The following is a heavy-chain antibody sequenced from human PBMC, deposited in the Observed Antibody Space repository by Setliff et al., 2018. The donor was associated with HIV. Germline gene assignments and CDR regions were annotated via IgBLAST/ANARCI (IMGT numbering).Heavy chain of an antibody. CDR3: ARLEDQLGPGWFAP. D-gene: IGHD1-1*01. CDR2: ISHSGNT. CDR1: GDSISSESSF. V-gene: IGHV4-31*03. J-gene: IGHJ5*02. Sequence: LSLTCSVSGDSISSESSFWSWVRQYPGKGLELIGYISHSGNTYYTPSLESRITLSVDTSKNQFSLKVNSVTAADTAVYYCARLEDQLGPGWFAPWGQGTLVTVSS.